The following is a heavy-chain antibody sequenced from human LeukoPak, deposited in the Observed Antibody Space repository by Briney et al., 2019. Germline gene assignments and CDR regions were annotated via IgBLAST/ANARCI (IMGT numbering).Heavy chain of an antibody. CDR1: GFTFNSYA. D-gene: IGHD3-3*01. V-gene: IGHV3-23*01. J-gene: IGHJ5*02. CDR2: TSGSGGST. Sequence: GGSLRLSCAASGFTFNSYAMSWVRQAPGKGLEWVSATSGSGGSTYYADSVKGRFTISRDNSKNTLYLQMKSLRAEDTAVYYCAKTTYYDFWSGYDNWFDPWGQGTLVTVSS. CDR3: AKTTYYDFWSGYDNWFDP.